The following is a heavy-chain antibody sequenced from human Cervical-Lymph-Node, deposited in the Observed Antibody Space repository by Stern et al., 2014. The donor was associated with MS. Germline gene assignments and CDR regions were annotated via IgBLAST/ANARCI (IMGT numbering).Heavy chain of an antibody. CDR2: IIPGLGTT. V-gene: IGHV1-69*06. Sequence: QVQLVESGDEVKKPGSSVKVSCKASRDTFSHYALSWVRQAPEHGLEWMGGIIPGLGTTSYDPKFQGRITISADTATNTLYMELSSLRSEDTAVYFCAREQGDYGSGSENSWFDPWGQGTLVTVSS. D-gene: IGHD3-10*01. J-gene: IGHJ5*02. CDR1: RDTFSHYA. CDR3: AREQGDYGSGSENSWFDP.